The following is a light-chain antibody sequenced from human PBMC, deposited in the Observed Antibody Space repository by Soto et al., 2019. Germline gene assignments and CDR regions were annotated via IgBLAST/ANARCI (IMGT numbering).Light chain of an antibody. CDR1: SSNIGKNY. V-gene: IGLV1-51*01. Sequence: QSVLTQPPSVSAAPGQTVTITCSGSSSNIGKNYISWYQQLPGTAPKLLIYDSSQRPSGIPDRVSGSKSGTSATLGITGLQTGDEADYYCATWDSSLSAYVFGTGTKLTVL. CDR3: ATWDSSLSAYV. J-gene: IGLJ1*01. CDR2: DSS.